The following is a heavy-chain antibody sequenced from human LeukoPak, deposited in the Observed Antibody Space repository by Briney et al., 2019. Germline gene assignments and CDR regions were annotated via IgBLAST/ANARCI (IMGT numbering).Heavy chain of an antibody. CDR2: ISGSGGST. J-gene: IGHJ4*02. Sequence: GSLRLSCAASGFTFSSYAMSWVRQAPGKGLEWVSAISGSGGSTYYADSVKGRFTISRDNSKNTLYLQMNSLRAEDTAVYYCAKEALLYDFWSGYYPDYWGQGTLVTVSS. D-gene: IGHD3-3*01. CDR1: GFTFSSYA. CDR3: AKEALLYDFWSGYYPDY. V-gene: IGHV3-23*01.